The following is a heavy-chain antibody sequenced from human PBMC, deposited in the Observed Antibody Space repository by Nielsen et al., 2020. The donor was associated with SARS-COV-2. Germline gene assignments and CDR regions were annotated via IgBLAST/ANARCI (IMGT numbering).Heavy chain of an antibody. CDR2: ISSSGSTI. V-gene: IGHV3-48*03. D-gene: IGHD4-23*01. CDR3: ARELRNSLYYYYGMDV. Sequence: GESLKISCAASGFTFSSYEMNWVRQAPGKGLEWVSYISSSGSTIYYADPVKGRFTIPRDNAKNSLYLQMNSLRAEDTAVYYCARELRNSLYYYYGMDVWGQGTTVTVSS. J-gene: IGHJ6*02. CDR1: GFTFSSYE.